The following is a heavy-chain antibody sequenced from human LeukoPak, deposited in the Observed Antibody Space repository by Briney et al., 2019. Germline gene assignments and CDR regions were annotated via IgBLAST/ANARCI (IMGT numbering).Heavy chain of an antibody. Sequence: GASVKVSCKASGGTFSSYAISWVRQAPGQGLEWMGGIIPIFGTANYAQKFQGRVTMTRDTSISTAYMELSRLRSDDTAVYYCAREASIVVVPAANWFDPWGQGTLVTVSS. CDR3: AREASIVVVPAANWFDP. D-gene: IGHD2-2*01. V-gene: IGHV1-69*05. J-gene: IGHJ5*02. CDR2: IIPIFGTA. CDR1: GGTFSSYA.